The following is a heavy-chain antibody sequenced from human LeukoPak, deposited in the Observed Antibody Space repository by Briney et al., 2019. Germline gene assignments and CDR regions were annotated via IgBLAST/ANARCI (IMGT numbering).Heavy chain of an antibody. Sequence: GGSLRLSCAASAFTFSSYGMHWVRQAPGKGLEWVAVISYDGSNKYYADSVKGRFTISRDNSKNTLYLQMNSLRAEDTAVYYCAKEVSDYVTYYYMDVWGKGTTVTVSS. CDR2: ISYDGSNK. V-gene: IGHV3-30*18. D-gene: IGHD4-17*01. CDR3: AKEVSDYVTYYYMDV. CDR1: AFTFSSYG. J-gene: IGHJ6*03.